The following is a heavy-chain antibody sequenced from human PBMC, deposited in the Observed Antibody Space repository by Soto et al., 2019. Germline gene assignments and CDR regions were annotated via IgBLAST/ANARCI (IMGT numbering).Heavy chain of an antibody. J-gene: IGHJ3*02. Sequence: PGGSLRLSCAASGFTFSTYWMHWVRQDPGKGLVWVSHINNDGSSTSYADSVKGRFTISRDNAKSTLYLQMNSLGAEDTAVYYCARDQPRYAFDIWGQGTMVTVSS. CDR2: INNDGSST. CDR3: ARDQPRYAFDI. CDR1: GFTFSTYW. V-gene: IGHV3-74*01.